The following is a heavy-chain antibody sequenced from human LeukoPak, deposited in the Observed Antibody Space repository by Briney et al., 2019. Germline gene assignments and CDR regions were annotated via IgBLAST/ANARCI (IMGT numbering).Heavy chain of an antibody. CDR3: AKYGHSPYFDS. J-gene: IGHJ4*02. Sequence: ASVKVSCKASGYTFTNYHIHWVRQAPGQGLEWMGIINPSGGSTSNAQKFQGRVTMTRYMSTSTVYMELSSLRSEDMAVYYCAKYGHSPYFDSWGQGTLVTVSS. CDR2: INPSGGST. D-gene: IGHD2/OR15-2a*01. CDR1: GYTFTNYH. V-gene: IGHV1-46*01.